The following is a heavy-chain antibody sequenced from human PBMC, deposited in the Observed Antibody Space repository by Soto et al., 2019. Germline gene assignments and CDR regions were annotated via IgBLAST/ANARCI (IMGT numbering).Heavy chain of an antibody. CDR2: MNPNSGNR. D-gene: IGHD2-2*01. V-gene: IGHV1-8*01. CDR3: ARGGYVASFPFYPYYMAV. Sequence: QVQLVQSGAEVRKPGASVKVSCKASGYTFTNYDINWVRQAPGEGLEWMGWMNPNSGNRGFGQKFQGRVTMTSNTSISTAYMELTSLTSDDTAVYFCARGGYVASFPFYPYYMAVWGEGTTVTVSS. J-gene: IGHJ6*03. CDR1: GYTFTNYD.